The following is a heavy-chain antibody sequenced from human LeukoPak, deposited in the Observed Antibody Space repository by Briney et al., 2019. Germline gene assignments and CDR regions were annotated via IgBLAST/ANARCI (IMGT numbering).Heavy chain of an antibody. D-gene: IGHD3-9*01. Sequence: PGGSLRLSCAASGFTFSSYWLSWVRQAPGKGLEWVANIKEDGSEKYYVDSVKGRFTISRDNAKNSLFLQMNRRRAEDTAVYFCARDKGGLRYFDWLGHFDYWGQGTLVTVSS. CDR2: IKEDGSEK. J-gene: IGHJ4*02. V-gene: IGHV3-7*01. CDR1: GFTFSSYW. CDR3: ARDKGGLRYFDWLGHFDY.